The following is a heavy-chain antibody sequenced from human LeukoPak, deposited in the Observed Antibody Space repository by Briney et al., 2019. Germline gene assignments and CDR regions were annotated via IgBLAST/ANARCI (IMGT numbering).Heavy chain of an antibody. V-gene: IGHV3-23*01. J-gene: IGHJ3*02. CDR1: GFTLTNYA. CDR2: ISGSGDDT. CDR3: AKDRGSSWQRGAFDI. D-gene: IGHD6-13*01. Sequence: GGSLRLSCRASGFTLTNYAMNWVRQAPGKGLEWVSAISGSGDDTYHADSVKGRFTISRDNSKNTLYLQMNSLRAEDTAVYYCAKDRGSSWQRGAFDIWGQGTMVTVSS.